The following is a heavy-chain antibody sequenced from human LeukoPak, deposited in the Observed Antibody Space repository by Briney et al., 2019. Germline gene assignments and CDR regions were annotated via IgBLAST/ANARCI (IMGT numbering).Heavy chain of an antibody. CDR3: AREGFWRGYERHPRYYGMDV. Sequence: ASVKVSCKTSGYSFSDYGISWVRQAPGQGLEWMGWIGTNNGNINYAQEFQGRVTMTTDTSKTAYMELRSLRYDDTAVYFCAREGFWRGYERHPRYYGMDVWGQGTTVIVSS. CDR1: GYSFSDYG. J-gene: IGHJ6*02. D-gene: IGHD3-3*01. V-gene: IGHV1-18*04. CDR2: IGTNNGNI.